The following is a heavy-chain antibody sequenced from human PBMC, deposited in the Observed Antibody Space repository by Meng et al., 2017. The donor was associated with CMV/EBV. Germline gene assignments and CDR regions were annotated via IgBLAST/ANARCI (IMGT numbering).Heavy chain of an antibody. Sequence: GSSISSSNWWGWIRQTPGKGLEWIGYIYYSGSTYYNPSLKSRVTMSVDTSKNQFSLKLSSVTAVDTAVYYCARLGSSSSWVLGWFDPWGQGTLVTVSS. D-gene: IGHD6-6*01. CDR2: IYYSGST. CDR1: GSSISSSNW. CDR3: ARLGSSSSWVLGWFDP. J-gene: IGHJ5*02. V-gene: IGHV4-28*01.